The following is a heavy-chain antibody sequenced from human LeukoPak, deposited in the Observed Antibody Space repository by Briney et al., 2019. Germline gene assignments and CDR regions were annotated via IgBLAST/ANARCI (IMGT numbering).Heavy chain of an antibody. CDR3: AGSPLSVSGYLDY. V-gene: IGHV3-23*01. D-gene: IGHD6-25*01. J-gene: IGHJ4*02. CDR1: KFTFSSYA. Sequence: GGSLRLSCAASKFTFSSYAMTWVRQAPEKGLEWVSAISGSGDTTYYADSVKGRFTISRDNSKNTLYLQMNSLRAEDTAVYYRAGSPLSVSGYLDYWGQGTLVTVSS. CDR2: ISGSGDTT.